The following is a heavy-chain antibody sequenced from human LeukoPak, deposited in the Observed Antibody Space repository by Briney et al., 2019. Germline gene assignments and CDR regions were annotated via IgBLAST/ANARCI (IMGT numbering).Heavy chain of an antibody. D-gene: IGHD3-22*01. CDR1: GFTFSDYY. CDR2: IGSSGSTI. V-gene: IGHV3-11*01. CDR3: ARDSIYYDSSGYYCDY. J-gene: IGHJ4*02. Sequence: PGGSLRLSCAASGFTFSDYYMSWIRQAPGKGLEWVSYIGSSGSTIYYADSVKGRFTISRDNAKNSLYLQMNSLRAEDTAVYYCARDSIYYDSSGYYCDYWGQGTLVTVSS.